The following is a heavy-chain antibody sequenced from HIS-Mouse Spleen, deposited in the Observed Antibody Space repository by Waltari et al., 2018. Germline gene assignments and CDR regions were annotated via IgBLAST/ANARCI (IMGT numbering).Heavy chain of an antibody. D-gene: IGHD6-13*01. CDR3: AREIPYSSSWYDWYFDL. Sequence: QLQLQESGPGLVKPSETLSLTCTVSGGSISSSSYYWGWLRRPPGKGLGWFGGFYYSGSTYSHPALKSRVTISVDTSKNQFSLKLSSVTAADTAVYYCAREIPYSSSWYDWYFDLWGRGTLVTVSS. V-gene: IGHV4-39*07. CDR1: GGSISSSSYY. CDR2: FYYSGST. J-gene: IGHJ2*01.